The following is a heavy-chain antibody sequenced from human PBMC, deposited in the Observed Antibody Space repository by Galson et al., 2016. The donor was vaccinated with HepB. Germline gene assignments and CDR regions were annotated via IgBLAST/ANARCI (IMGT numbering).Heavy chain of an antibody. CDR3: ACEPSSGFWWFDP. CDR2: VSYSGTT. Sequence: ETLSLTCSVSGDSITNVNYHWGWIRQPPGKGLEWIGSVSYSGTTYYNSSLQSRVTISVDTSTNHFSLNLASVTAADTAIYYCACEPSSGFWWFDPWGPGTLVTVSS. D-gene: IGHD6-19*01. J-gene: IGHJ5*02. CDR1: GDSITNVNYH. V-gene: IGHV4-39*02.